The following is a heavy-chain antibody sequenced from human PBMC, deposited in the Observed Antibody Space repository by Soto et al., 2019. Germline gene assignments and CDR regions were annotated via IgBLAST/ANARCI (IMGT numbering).Heavy chain of an antibody. V-gene: IGHV6-1*01. Sequence: SQTLSLTCAISGDSVSSDSVAWNWIRQSPSRGLEYLGRTYHRSKWYNDYAVSVKSRISINPGTSKNQFSLQLNSVTPEDTAVYYCTRGNFKNWFDPWGQGTLVTVSS. CDR2: TYHRSKWYN. D-gene: IGHD3-3*01. J-gene: IGHJ5*02. CDR1: GDSVSSDSVA. CDR3: TRGNFKNWFDP.